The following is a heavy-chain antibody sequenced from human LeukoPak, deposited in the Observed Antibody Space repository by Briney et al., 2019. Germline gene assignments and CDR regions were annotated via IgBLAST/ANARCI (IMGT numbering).Heavy chain of an antibody. V-gene: IGHV5-51*01. CDR1: AYRFTSYW. D-gene: IGHD2-2*01. CDR2: VYPDDSDT. CDR3: ARHPRCSSTSCRAIWFDT. Sequence: GASLQISSKVSAYRFTSYWLGWVRPMPGKGLGWRGMVYPDDSDTRYSPSFQGQVNISADKSIITAYLQWSSLKAAHTTRYYSARHPRCSSTSCRAIWFDTRGPGTLVSASS. J-gene: IGHJ5*02.